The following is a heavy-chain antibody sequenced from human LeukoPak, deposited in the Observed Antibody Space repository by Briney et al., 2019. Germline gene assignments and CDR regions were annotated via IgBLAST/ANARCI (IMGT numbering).Heavy chain of an antibody. CDR1: GFTFSDYG. D-gene: IGHD3-22*01. CDR2: INWNGGST. Sequence: GGSLRLSCAASGFTFSDYGIHWVRQAPGKGLEWVSGINWNGGSTGYADSVKGRFTISRDNAKNSLYLQMNSLRAEDTALYYCARPHCSGYYYCYMDVWGKGTTVTVSS. V-gene: IGHV3-20*04. CDR3: ARPHCSGYYYCYMDV. J-gene: IGHJ6*03.